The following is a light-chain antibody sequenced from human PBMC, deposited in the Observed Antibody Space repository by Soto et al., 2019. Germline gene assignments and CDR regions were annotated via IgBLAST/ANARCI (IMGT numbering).Light chain of an antibody. V-gene: IGLV2-14*01. CDR3: SSYTGSNTPVV. CDR1: SSDVGGYNY. CDR2: DVS. Sequence: QSALTQPASVSGSPGQSITISCTGTSSDVGGYNYVSWYQQHPGKAPNLIIFDVSNRPSGGSNRFSGSKSGNSASLTISGLQAEDEADYYCSSYTGSNTPVVFGGGTKLPVL. J-gene: IGLJ2*01.